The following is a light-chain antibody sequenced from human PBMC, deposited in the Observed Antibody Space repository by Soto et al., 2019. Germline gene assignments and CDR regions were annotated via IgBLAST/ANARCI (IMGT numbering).Light chain of an antibody. J-gene: IGKJ2*01. Sequence: EIVLTQSPGTLSLSPGERATLSCRASHSVSSSYLAWYRQKPVQAARLLSYGASSMATGIPDRFSGRWSGIDCTPAISSLAPEDWAVYYRQQYVSSPPYTCGRGTEMEIK. V-gene: IGKV3-20*01. CDR2: GAS. CDR1: HSVSSSY. CDR3: QQYVSSPPYT.